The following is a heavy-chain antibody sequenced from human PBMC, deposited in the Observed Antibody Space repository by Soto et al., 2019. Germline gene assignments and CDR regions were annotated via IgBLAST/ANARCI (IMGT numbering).Heavy chain of an antibody. J-gene: IGHJ5*02. Sequence: GGSLRLSCAASGFTFSSYAMSWVRQAPGKGLEWVSAISGSGGSTYYADSVKGRFTISRDNSKNTLYLQMNSLRAEDTAVYYCAKDLRYYYDSSGYYNWFDPWGQGTLVTVSS. D-gene: IGHD3-22*01. CDR1: GFTFSSYA. CDR3: AKDLRYYYDSSGYYNWFDP. CDR2: ISGSGGST. V-gene: IGHV3-23*01.